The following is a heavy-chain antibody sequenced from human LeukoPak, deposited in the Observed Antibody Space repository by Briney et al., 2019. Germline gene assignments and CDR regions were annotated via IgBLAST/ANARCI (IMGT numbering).Heavy chain of an antibody. D-gene: IGHD4-11*01. CDR2: IYYSGST. Sequence: SETLCLTCTVSGGSISSSSYYWGWIRQPPGKGLEWIGSIYYSGSTYYNPSLKSRVTISVDTSKNQFSLKLSSVNAADTAVYYCARVTKNWFDPWGQGTLVTVSS. CDR1: GGSISSSSYY. V-gene: IGHV4-39*01. CDR3: ARVTKNWFDP. J-gene: IGHJ5*02.